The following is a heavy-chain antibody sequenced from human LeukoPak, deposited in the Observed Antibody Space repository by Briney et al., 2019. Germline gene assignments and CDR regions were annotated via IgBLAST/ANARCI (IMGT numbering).Heavy chain of an antibody. Sequence: GGSLRLSCAASGFTFSSYAMSWVRQAPGKGLEWVSATSGSGGSTYYADSVQDRFTISRDNSKNTLYLQMNSLRAEDTAVYDCAKDSATPYFDYWGQGTLVTVSS. CDR1: GFTFSSYA. CDR3: AKDSATPYFDY. J-gene: IGHJ4*02. D-gene: IGHD2-15*01. V-gene: IGHV3-23*01. CDR2: TSGSGGST.